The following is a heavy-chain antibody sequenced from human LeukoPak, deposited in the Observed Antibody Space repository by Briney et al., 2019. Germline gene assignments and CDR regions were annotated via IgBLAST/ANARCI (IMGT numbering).Heavy chain of an antibody. Sequence: PGGSLRLSRAASGFTFMSNWMHWVRQAPGKGLVWVSRINPDGSYTSYADSVKGRFTISRDNAKNTLYLQMNSLRAEDTAAYYCARDMTGPVDYWGQGTLVTVSS. CDR1: GFTFMSNW. CDR2: INPDGSYT. D-gene: IGHD3-9*01. V-gene: IGHV3-74*01. J-gene: IGHJ4*02. CDR3: ARDMTGPVDY.